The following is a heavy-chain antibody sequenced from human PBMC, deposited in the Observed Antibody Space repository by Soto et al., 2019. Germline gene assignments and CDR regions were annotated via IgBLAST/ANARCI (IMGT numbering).Heavy chain of an antibody. CDR2: ISYDGSNK. CDR3: GVFTDFVVVDAFDP. Sequence: QVQLVESGGGVVQPGRSLRLSCAASGFTFSSYGMHWVRQAPGKGLEWVAVISYDGSNKYYADSVKGRFTISRDNSKNTLYLKMNSLRVEDRGVYYCGVFTDFVVVDAFDPWGQGKMVPVSS. CDR1: GFTFSSYG. V-gene: IGHV3-30*03. J-gene: IGHJ3*01. D-gene: IGHD2-15*01.